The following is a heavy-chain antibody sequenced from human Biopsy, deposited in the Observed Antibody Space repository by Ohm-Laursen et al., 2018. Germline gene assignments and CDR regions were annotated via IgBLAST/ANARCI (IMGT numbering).Heavy chain of an antibody. J-gene: IGHJ4*02. D-gene: IGHD3-16*01. CDR2: IHDSGRT. CDR1: EFNVARNH. CDR3: AGAGGHSF. Sequence: GSLRLSCTASEFNVARNHMNWVRQAPGKGLEWVSMIHDSGRTDYADSVKGRFTVSRDNSKDTVYLQMNALRVDDTAMYYCAGAGGHSFWGQGALVTVSS. V-gene: IGHV3-66*01.